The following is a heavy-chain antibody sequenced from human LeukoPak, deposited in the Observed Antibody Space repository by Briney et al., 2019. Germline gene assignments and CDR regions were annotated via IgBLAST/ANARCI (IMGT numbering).Heavy chain of an antibody. Sequence: SETLSLPCAVSGYSISSGYYWGWIRQPPGKGLEWIGSIYHSGSTYYNPSLKSRVTISVDTSKNQFSLKLSSVTAADTAVYYCARLWGVTMVRGAIITGWFDPWGQGTLVTVFS. D-gene: IGHD3-10*01. CDR3: ARLWGVTMVRGAIITGWFDP. J-gene: IGHJ5*02. CDR1: GYSISSGYY. V-gene: IGHV4-38-2*01. CDR2: IYHSGST.